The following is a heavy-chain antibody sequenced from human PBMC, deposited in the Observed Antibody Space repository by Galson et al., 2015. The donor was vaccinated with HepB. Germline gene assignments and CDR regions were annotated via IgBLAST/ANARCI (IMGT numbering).Heavy chain of an antibody. D-gene: IGHD3-3*01. J-gene: IGHJ4*02. CDR3: ARDGTILGVDEPHFDY. CDR1: GYTFTSYG. Sequence: SVKVSCKASGYTFTSYGISWVRQAPGQGLEWMGWISAYNGNTNYAQKLQGRVTMTTDTSTSTAYMELRSLRSDDTAVYYCARDGTILGVDEPHFDYWGQGTLVTVSS. CDR2: ISAYNGNT. V-gene: IGHV1-18*01.